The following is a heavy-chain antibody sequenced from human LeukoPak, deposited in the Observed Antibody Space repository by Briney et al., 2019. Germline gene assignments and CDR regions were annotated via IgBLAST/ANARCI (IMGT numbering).Heavy chain of an antibody. CDR3: ATSGASSY. CDR1: GFTFSSYW. V-gene: IGHV3-7*01. D-gene: IGHD1-26*01. CDR2: IKQDGSEK. J-gene: IGHJ4*02. Sequence: GGSLRLSCAASGFTFSSYWMSWVRQPPGKGLEWVANIKQDGSEKYYVGSVKGRFTISRDNAKNSLFLQMNSLRAEDTAVYYCATSGASSYWGQGSLVTVSS.